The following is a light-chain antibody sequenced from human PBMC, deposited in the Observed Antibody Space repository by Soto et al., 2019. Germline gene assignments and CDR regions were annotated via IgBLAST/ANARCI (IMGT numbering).Light chain of an antibody. V-gene: IGKV3-20*01. J-gene: IGKJ1*01. CDR2: GAS. CDR1: QSVTNSF. Sequence: EIVLAQSPGTLSLSPGERATLSGRASQSVTNSFLAWYQQKPGQAPRLLIYGASRRATGIPDRFTGSGSGTDFTLTISRLEPEDFAVYYCQQYVSSPWAFGQGTKVDIK. CDR3: QQYVSSPWA.